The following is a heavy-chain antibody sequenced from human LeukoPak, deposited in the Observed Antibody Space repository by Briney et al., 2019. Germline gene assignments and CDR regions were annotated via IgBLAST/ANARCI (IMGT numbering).Heavy chain of an antibody. CDR1: GFTFSSYA. CDR3: AKDGDDCIDY. J-gene: IGHJ4*02. D-gene: IGHD3-22*01. CDR2: ISYDGSNK. Sequence: GGSLRLSCAASGFTFSSYAMHWVRQAPGKGLEWVAVISYDGSNKYYADSVKGRFTISRDNSKNTLYLQMNSLRAEDTAMYYCAKDGDDCIDYWGQGSLVTVSS. V-gene: IGHV3-30*04.